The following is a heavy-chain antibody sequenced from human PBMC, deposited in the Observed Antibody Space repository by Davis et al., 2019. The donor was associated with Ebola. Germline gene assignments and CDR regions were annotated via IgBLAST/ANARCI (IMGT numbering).Heavy chain of an antibody. Sequence: SETLSLTCTVSGGSISSYYWSWIRQHTGKRLEWIGYIYYSGSTYYNPSLKSRVTISVDTSKNQFSLKLSSVTAADTAVYYCARGIATHDPWGQGTLVTVSS. J-gene: IGHJ5*02. D-gene: IGHD6-13*01. V-gene: IGHV4-59*06. CDR3: ARGIATHDP. CDR2: IYYSGST. CDR1: GGSISSYY.